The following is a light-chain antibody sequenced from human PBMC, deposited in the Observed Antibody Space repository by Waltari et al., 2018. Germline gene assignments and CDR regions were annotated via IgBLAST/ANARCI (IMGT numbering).Light chain of an antibody. CDR2: WVF. J-gene: IGKJ2*01. CDR3: MQGTRWPYT. V-gene: IGKV2-30*02. CDR1: QSLVPVDGNTY. Sequence: EVVMTQSPVSLSVTLGQAASISYKSSQSLVPVDGNTYLNWFHQRPGQSPRRLIYWVFNRDSGVPDRFSGSGSGTDFTLRISRVEAEDVGVYYCMQGTRWPYTFGQGTQLDIK.